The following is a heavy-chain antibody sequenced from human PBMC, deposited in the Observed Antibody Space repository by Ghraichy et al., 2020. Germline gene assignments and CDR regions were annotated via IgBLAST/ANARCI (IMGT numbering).Heavy chain of an antibody. CDR3: ARHKKGGPTHYYDSSGYNDY. V-gene: IGHV5-51*01. J-gene: IGHJ4*02. D-gene: IGHD3-22*01. CDR2: IYPGDSDT. CDR1: GYSFTSYW. Sequence: GESLNISCKGSGYSFTSYWIGWVRQMPGKGLEWMGIIYPGDSDTRYSPSFQGQVTISADKSISTAYLQWSSLKASDTAMYYCARHKKGGPTHYYDSSGYNDYWGQGTLVTVSS.